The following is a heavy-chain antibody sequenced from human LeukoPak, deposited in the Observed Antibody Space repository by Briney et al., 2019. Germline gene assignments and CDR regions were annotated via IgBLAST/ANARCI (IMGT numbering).Heavy chain of an antibody. D-gene: IGHD6-19*01. Sequence: GGSLRLSCAASGFTFSSYGMHWVRQAPGKGLEWVAVISYDGSNKHYADSVKGRFTISRDNSKNTLYLQMNSLRAEDTAVYYCAKDSGIAVAGIFDYWGQGTPVTVSS. CDR1: GFTFSSYG. V-gene: IGHV3-30*18. J-gene: IGHJ4*02. CDR2: ISYDGSNK. CDR3: AKDSGIAVAGIFDY.